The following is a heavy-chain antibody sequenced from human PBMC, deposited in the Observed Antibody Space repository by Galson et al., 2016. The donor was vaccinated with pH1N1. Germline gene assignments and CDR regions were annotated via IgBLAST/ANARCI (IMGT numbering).Heavy chain of an antibody. J-gene: IGHJ3*01. CDR1: GYTFTRYY. D-gene: IGHD1-26*01. Sequence: SVKVSCKASGYTFTRYYMHWVRQAPGQGLEWVGIIYPRDGGAVYAQRLQGRVTLTRDTSTSTVYMELTSLRPVDTAVYYCAAPHSPRYDFDFWGQGTIVTVSS. V-gene: IGHV1-46*03. CDR2: IYPRDGGA. CDR3: AAPHSPRYDFDF.